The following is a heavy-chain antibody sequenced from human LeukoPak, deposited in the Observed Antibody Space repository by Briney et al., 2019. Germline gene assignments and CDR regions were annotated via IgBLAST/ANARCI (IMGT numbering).Heavy chain of an antibody. Sequence: GGSLRLSCASSGFTFSSYGMHWVRQAPGKGLEWVSSITGNGGGTKYADSVKGRFTISRDNSKNTVYLQMNSLRAEDTAVYYCAKPGYADSLGGYLDYWGQGTLVTVSS. CDR2: ITGNGGGT. D-gene: IGHD4-17*01. V-gene: IGHV3-23*01. CDR1: GFTFSSYG. J-gene: IGHJ4*02. CDR3: AKPGYADSLGGYLDY.